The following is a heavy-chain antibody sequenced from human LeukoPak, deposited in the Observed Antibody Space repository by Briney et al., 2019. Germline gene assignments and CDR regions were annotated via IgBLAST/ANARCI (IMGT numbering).Heavy chain of an antibody. V-gene: IGHV3-21*01. J-gene: IGHJ6*02. CDR2: ISSSSSYI. D-gene: IGHD3-9*01. Sequence: GGSLRLSCAASGFTFSSYSMNWVRQAPGKGLEWVSSISSSSSYIYYADSVKGRFTISRDNAKNSLYLQMNSLRAEDTAVYYCARDGEDILTGYYMGYYYGMDVWGQGTTVTVSS. CDR1: GFTFSSYS. CDR3: ARDGEDILTGYYMGYYYGMDV.